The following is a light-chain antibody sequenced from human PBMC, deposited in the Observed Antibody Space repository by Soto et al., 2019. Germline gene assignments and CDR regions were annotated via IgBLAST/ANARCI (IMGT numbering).Light chain of an antibody. J-gene: IGLJ1*01. CDR2: EVS. Sequence: QSVLTQPASVSGSPGQSITISCTGTSSDVGGYDYVSWYQQHPGKAPKLMIYEVSNRPSGVSNRFSGSKSGNTASLTISGLQTEGEADYYCSSYISSITYVFGTGTKVTVL. V-gene: IGLV2-14*01. CDR1: SSDVGGYDY. CDR3: SSYISSITYV.